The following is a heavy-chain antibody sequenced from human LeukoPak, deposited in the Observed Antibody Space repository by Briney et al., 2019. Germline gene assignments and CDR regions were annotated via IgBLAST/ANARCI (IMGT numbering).Heavy chain of an antibody. V-gene: IGHV1-69*06. Sequence: SVKVSCKASGGTFSSYGITWVRQAPGQGPEWMGGIIPIFGTTNYAQKFQGRVTITADKSRSTVYMELSSLRSEDTAVYYCARVYCDGDCYEPRGAFDIWGQGTVVTVSS. D-gene: IGHD2-21*02. CDR3: ARVYCDGDCYEPRGAFDI. CDR1: GGTFSSYG. CDR2: IIPIFGTT. J-gene: IGHJ3*02.